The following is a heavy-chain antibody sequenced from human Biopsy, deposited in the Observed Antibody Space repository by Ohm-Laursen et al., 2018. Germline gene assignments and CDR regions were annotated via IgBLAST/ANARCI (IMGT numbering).Heavy chain of an antibody. CDR1: GGSISSYY. V-gene: IGHV4-59*01. CDR3: ARATNSTGWPYYYFYGMDV. CDR2: IYYSGTT. J-gene: IGHJ6*02. Sequence: GTLSLTCAVFGGSISSYYWNWIRQPPGKGLEWIGYIYYSGTTDYSPSLKSRVTISIDKSKNQFSLRLNSVTAADTAVYYCARATNSTGWPYYYFYGMDVWGQGTTVTVSS. D-gene: IGHD2/OR15-2a*01.